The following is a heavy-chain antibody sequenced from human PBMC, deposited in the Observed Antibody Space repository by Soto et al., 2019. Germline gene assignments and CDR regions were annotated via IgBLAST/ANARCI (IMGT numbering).Heavy chain of an antibody. CDR3: VRQDSRGRYFDF. CDR1: GVSFSGYYW. Sequence: TLSLTCAVYGVSFSGYYWSWIRQPPGKALEWLTLVYWDDDERYSRSLQSRLTISRDTSRNKVVLTLTNVDPVDTATYYCVRQDSRGRYFDFWGQGILVT. CDR2: VYWDDDE. D-gene: IGHD2-15*01. V-gene: IGHV2-5*08. J-gene: IGHJ4*03.